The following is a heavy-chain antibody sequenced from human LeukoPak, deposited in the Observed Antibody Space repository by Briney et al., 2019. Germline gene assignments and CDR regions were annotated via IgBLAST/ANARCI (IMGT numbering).Heavy chain of an antibody. CDR1: GGTFSSYA. CDR3: AREMGYGSGSYYTVVDY. J-gene: IGHJ4*02. CDR2: IIPILGIA. V-gene: IGHV1-69*04. D-gene: IGHD3-10*01. Sequence: SVKVSCKASGGTFSSYAISWVRQAPGQGLEWVGRIIPILGIANYAQKFQGRVTITADKSTSTAYMELSSLRSEDTAVYYCAREMGYGSGSYYTVVDYWGQGTLVTVSS.